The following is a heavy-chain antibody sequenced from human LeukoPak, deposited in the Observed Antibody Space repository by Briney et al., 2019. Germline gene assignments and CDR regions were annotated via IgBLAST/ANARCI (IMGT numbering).Heavy chain of an antibody. CDR3: APSVRSGGSYYFDY. CDR1: GDSLTKYY. V-gene: IGHV1-46*01. Sequence: ASVKVSCKASGDSLTKYYIDWVRQAPGQGLEWMGIINPSDGSTTYTQKFQGRVTMTTDTSTSTVNMELSSLRSEDTAVYYCAPSVRSGGSYYFDYWGQGTLVTVSS. J-gene: IGHJ4*02. CDR2: INPSDGST. D-gene: IGHD2-15*01.